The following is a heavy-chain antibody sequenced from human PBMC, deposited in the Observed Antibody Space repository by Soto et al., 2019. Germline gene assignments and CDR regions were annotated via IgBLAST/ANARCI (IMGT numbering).Heavy chain of an antibody. Sequence: PSETLTLTCTVSGVSISSSIDYWDWHRQPHGKGLEWIGTTYYRGSIYYNPSLQSRVTISVDTSKNQFSLKLTSVTAADTAVYYCARHAPPGIAAPFYYWGQGTLVTVSS. J-gene: IGHJ4*02. CDR1: GVSISSSIDY. CDR3: ARHAPPGIAAPFYY. CDR2: TYYRGSI. V-gene: IGHV4-39*01. D-gene: IGHD6-25*01.